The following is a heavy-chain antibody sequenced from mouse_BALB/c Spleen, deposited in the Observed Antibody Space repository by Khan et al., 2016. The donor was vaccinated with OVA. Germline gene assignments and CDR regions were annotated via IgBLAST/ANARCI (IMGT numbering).Heavy chain of an antibody. CDR2: ISSAATYT. D-gene: IGHD2-1*01. CDR3: TNGNYGWFAY. Sequence: EVELVESGGGLVEPGGSLKLSCAASGFTFSSFVMSWVRQTPEKRLEWVATISSAATYTYYPDSIKGRFTISRDNAKNTLYLHMNSLRSADTAIDYCTNGNYGWFAYWGLGTLVTVST. CDR1: GFTFSSFV. J-gene: IGHJ3*01. V-gene: IGHV5-9-1*01.